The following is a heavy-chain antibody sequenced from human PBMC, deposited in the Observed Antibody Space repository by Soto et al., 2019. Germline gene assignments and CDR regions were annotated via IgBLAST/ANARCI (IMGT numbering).Heavy chain of an antibody. CDR2: TNQDGSEK. CDR1: GFSFRSDW. V-gene: IGHV3-7*04. Sequence: EDQLVESGGGLVQPGGSLRLTCAVSGFSFRSDWMNWVRQAPGKGLEWVAHTNQDGSEKYYLDSVKGRFTIFRDNANNSLSLKMNSLRAGDTAVYYCSGGVGDAIWGQGTLVTVSS. CDR3: SGGVGDAI. J-gene: IGHJ4*02. D-gene: IGHD1-26*01.